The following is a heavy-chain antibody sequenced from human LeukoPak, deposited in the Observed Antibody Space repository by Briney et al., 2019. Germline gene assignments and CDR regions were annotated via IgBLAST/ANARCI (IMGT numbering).Heavy chain of an antibody. Sequence: PGGSLRLSCAASGFTVSSNYMSWVRQAPGKGLEWVSVIYSGGSTYCADSVKGRFTISRDNSKNTLCLQMNSLRAEDTAVYYCARDEGYGDYFDYWGQGTLVTVSS. CDR1: GFTVSSNY. CDR3: ARDEGYGDYFDY. V-gene: IGHV3-66*01. CDR2: IYSGGST. D-gene: IGHD4-17*01. J-gene: IGHJ4*02.